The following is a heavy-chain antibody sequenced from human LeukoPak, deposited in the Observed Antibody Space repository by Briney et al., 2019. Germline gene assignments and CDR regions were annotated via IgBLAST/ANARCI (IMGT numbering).Heavy chain of an antibody. D-gene: IGHD2-21*02. J-gene: IGHJ4*02. CDR2: ISSSSSYI. CDR1: GFTFSSYS. Sequence: GGSLRLSCAASGFTFSSYSMNWVRQAPGKGLEWVSSISSSSSYIYYADSVKGQFTISRDNAKNSLYLQMNSLRAEDTAVYYCARDTDPYCGGDCDRDYWGQGTLVTVSS. CDR3: ARDTDPYCGGDCDRDY. V-gene: IGHV3-21*01.